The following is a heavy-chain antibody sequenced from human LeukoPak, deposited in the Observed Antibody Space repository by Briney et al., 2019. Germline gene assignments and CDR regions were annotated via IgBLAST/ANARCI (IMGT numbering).Heavy chain of an antibody. D-gene: IGHD3-16*01. CDR3: ARHYGP. CDR1: GGSFSGYY. J-gene: IGHJ5*02. V-gene: IGHV4-34*01. Sequence: SETLSLTCAVYGGSFSGYYWSWIRQPPGKGLGWIRSIYDSGSTYYNPSLKSRVTISVDTSKNQFSLKLNSVTAADTAVYYCARHYGPWGQGTLVTVSS. CDR2: IYDSGST.